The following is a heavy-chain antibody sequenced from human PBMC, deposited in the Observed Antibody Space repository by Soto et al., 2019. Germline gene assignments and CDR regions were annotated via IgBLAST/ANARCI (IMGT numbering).Heavy chain of an antibody. CDR3: ATEDHSSGRAGTLRH. Sequence: QVQLVESGGGVVQPGRSLRLSCAASGFTFSTFVMHWVRQAPGKGLEWMTGISKDGTSKHYADSVKGRFTISRDNSKNTLYLQIDSLTSEDTALYYCATEDHSSGRAGTLRHWGQGTLVTVTS. J-gene: IGHJ1*01. D-gene: IGHD4-4*01. CDR2: ISKDGTSK. CDR1: GFTFSTFV. V-gene: IGHV3-30-3*01.